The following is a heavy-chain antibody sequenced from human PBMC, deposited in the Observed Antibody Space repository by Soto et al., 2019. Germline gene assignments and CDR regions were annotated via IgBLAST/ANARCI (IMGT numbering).Heavy chain of an antibody. CDR1: GFTFSSYA. J-gene: IGHJ4*02. CDR2: ISGSGGSI. CDR3: AKPHYDSSGYYSPTYFDY. V-gene: IGHV3-23*01. Sequence: EVQLLESGGGLVQPGGSLRLSCAASGFTFSSYAMSWVRQAPGKGLEWVSAISGSGGSIYYADSVKGRFTISRDNSKNTLYLQMNSLRAEDTAVYYCAKPHYDSSGYYSPTYFDYWGQGTLVTVSS. D-gene: IGHD3-22*01.